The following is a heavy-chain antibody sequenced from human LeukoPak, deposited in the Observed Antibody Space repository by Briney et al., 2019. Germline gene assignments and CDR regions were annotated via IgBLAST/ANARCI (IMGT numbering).Heavy chain of an antibody. Sequence: SETLSLTCTVSNGDINNYYWSWVRQPPGKGLDWIGFFYYRGSTKYNPSLKSRVTISIDTSNDQVSLRLNSLTAADTAVYYCARSESGVQYFQHYFYIDAWGKGTTVTASS. V-gene: IGHV4-59*01. D-gene: IGHD2-2*01. CDR1: NGDINNYY. J-gene: IGHJ6*03. CDR2: FYYRGST. CDR3: ARSESGVQYFQHYFYIDA.